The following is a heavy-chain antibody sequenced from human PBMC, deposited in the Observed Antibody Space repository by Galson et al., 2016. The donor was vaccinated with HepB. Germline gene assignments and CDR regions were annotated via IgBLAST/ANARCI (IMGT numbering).Heavy chain of an antibody. J-gene: IGHJ4*02. Sequence: SVKVSCKASGYTFTHYGISWVRQAPGQGLEWMGWISLYNGNTNYAQRHQGRVTMTTDTSTSTAYMELRSLSSDDTDVYYCARDAYGVNYLDLWAQGTLVTGSS. CDR2: ISLYNGNT. D-gene: IGHD4-17*01. CDR1: GYTFTHYG. CDR3: ARDAYGVNYLDL. V-gene: IGHV1-18*04.